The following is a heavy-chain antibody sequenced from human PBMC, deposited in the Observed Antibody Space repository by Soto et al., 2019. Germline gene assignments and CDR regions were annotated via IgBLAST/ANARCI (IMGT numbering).Heavy chain of an antibody. J-gene: IGHJ4*02. CDR3: ARVRIVGAREIDF. Sequence: QVHLVQSGGEVKKPGASVKVSCKASGYTFNRHGITWVRQAPGQGLEWMGWISGYNGDINYEQKFQGRVTLSSDTLASTVYLALKILRFDDTDVYYCARVRIVGAREIDFCGQGTLVSVSS. CDR2: ISGYNGDI. V-gene: IGHV1-18*04. D-gene: IGHD1-26*01. CDR1: GYTFNRHG.